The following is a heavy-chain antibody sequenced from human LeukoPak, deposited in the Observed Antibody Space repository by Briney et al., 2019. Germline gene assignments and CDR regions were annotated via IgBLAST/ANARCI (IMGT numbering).Heavy chain of an antibody. V-gene: IGHV4-39*07. Sequence: SETLSLTCTVSGGSISSSSYYWGWIRQPPGKGLEWIGSIYYSGSTYYNPSLKSRVTISVDTSKNQFSLKLSSVTAADTAVYYCARAGDGDYYASSGYPRDWGQGTLVTVSS. CDR1: GGSISSSSYY. J-gene: IGHJ4*02. D-gene: IGHD3-22*01. CDR3: ARAGDGDYYASSGYPRD. CDR2: IYYSGST.